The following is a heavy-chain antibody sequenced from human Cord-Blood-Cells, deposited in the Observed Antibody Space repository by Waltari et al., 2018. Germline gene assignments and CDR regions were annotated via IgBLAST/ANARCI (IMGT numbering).Heavy chain of an antibody. V-gene: IGHV4-59*01. J-gene: IGHJ4*02. CDR3: ARGRYYYDSSGRFDY. CDR2: IYYSGRT. D-gene: IGHD3-22*01. CDR1: GGPISSYY. Sequence: QVQLQESGPGLVKTSETLSITCTGPGGPISSYYWTWLRQPPGKGLEWIGYIYYSGRTNYNPSLKSRVTRSVDTSNNPFSRTLSSVTAADTAVYYCARGRYYYDSSGRFDYWGQGTLVTVSS.